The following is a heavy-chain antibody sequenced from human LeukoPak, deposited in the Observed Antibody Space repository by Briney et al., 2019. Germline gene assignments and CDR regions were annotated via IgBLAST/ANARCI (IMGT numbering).Heavy chain of an antibody. D-gene: IGHD6-13*01. CDR2: ISSSGSTI. CDR1: GVTFSDYY. Sequence: GGSLRLSCAASGVTFSDYYMSWIRQAPGKGLEWVSYISSSGSTIYYADSVKRRFTISRDNAKNSLYLQMNSLRAEDTAVYYSARVVAAAGLDYYFDYWGQGTLVTVSS. V-gene: IGHV3-11*04. CDR3: ARVVAAAGLDYYFDY. J-gene: IGHJ4*02.